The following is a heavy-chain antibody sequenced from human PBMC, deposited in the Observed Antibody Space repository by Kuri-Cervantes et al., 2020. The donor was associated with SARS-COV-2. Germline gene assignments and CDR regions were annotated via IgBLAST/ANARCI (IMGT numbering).Heavy chain of an antibody. J-gene: IGHJ4*02. CDR2: IYYSGST. V-gene: IGHV4-59*01. CDR3: ASSLISSGSYYNVY. CDR1: GGSISGYY. D-gene: IGHD3-10*01. Sequence: SETLSLTCTVSGGSISGYYWSWIRQPPGKGLEWIGYIYYSGSTNYNPSLKSRVTISVDTSKNQFSLKLSSVTAADTAVYYCASSLISSGSYYNVYWGQGTLVTVSS.